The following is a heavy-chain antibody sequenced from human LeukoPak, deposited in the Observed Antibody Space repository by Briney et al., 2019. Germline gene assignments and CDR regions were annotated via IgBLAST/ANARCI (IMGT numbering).Heavy chain of an antibody. CDR2: ISSSNSYI. V-gene: IGHV3-21*01. CDR1: GFPFVSYS. D-gene: IGHD5-24*01. Sequence: GGSPKLSCAPSGFPFVSYSMNWVPKAPGKGLEWVSSISSSNSYIYYADSVKGRFTISRDNAKNSLYLQMNSLRAEDTAVYYCAREMGLWGQGTLVTVSS. J-gene: IGHJ4*02. CDR3: AREMGL.